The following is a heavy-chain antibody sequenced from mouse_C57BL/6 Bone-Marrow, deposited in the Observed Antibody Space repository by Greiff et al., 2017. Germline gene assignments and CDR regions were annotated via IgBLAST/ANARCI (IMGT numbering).Heavy chain of an antibody. Sequence: QVQLQQSGAELARPGASVTLSCKASGYTFTSYGISWVKQRTGQGLEWIGEIYPRSGNTYYNEKFKGKATLTADKSSSTAYMELRSLTSEDSAVYFCERRGYYLYAMDYWGQGTSVTVSS. V-gene: IGHV1-81*01. D-gene: IGHD1-1*02. J-gene: IGHJ4*01. CDR1: GYTFTSYG. CDR3: ERRGYYLYAMDY. CDR2: IYPRSGNT.